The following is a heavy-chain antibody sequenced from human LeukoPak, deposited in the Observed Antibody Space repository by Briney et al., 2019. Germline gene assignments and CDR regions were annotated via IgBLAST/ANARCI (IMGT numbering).Heavy chain of an antibody. Sequence: SETLSLTCAVYGGSFSGYYWSWIRQPPGEGLEWIGEINHSGSTNYNPSLKSRVTISVDTSKNQFSLKLSSVTAADTAVYYCARGDYDFWSGYYYFDYWGQGTLVTLSS. D-gene: IGHD3-3*01. J-gene: IGHJ4*02. CDR1: GGSFSGYY. CDR3: ARGDYDFWSGYYYFDY. V-gene: IGHV4-34*01. CDR2: INHSGST.